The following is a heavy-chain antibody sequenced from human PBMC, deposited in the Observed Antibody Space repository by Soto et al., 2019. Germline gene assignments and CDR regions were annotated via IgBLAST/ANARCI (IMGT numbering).Heavy chain of an antibody. D-gene: IGHD3-10*01. CDR2: IKQDGSER. CDR1: GFTFSSYW. Sequence: LRLSCSASGFTFSSYWMNWVRQAPGKGLEWVANIKQDGSERYYVDSVKGRFTISRDNAKNSLYLQMNSLRAEDTAVYYCARDGGYAYGSGNFYSDYWGQGTLVTVSS. V-gene: IGHV3-7*01. J-gene: IGHJ4*02. CDR3: ARDGGYAYGSGNFYSDY.